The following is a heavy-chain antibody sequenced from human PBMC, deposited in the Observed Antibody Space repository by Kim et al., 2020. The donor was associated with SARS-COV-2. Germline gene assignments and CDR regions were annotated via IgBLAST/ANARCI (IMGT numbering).Heavy chain of an antibody. CDR1: GYTFTSYY. D-gene: IGHD3-22*01. V-gene: IGHV1-46*01. CDR3: ARSAGGRYYYDSSGYYFLDY. J-gene: IGHJ4*02. CDR2: INPSGGST. Sequence: ASVKVSCKASGYTFTSYYMHWVRQAPGQGLEWMGIINPSGGSTSYAQKFQGRVTMTRDTSTSTVYMELSSLRSEDTAVYYCARSAGGRYYYDSSGYYFLDYWGQGTLVTVSS.